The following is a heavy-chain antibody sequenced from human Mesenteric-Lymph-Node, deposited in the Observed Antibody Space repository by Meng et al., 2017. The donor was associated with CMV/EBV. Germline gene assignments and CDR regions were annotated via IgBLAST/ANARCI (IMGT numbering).Heavy chain of an antibody. D-gene: IGHD3-3*01. Sequence: GESLKISCAASGFTVSSNYMSWVRQAPGKGLEWVSVIYSGGSTYYADSVKGRFTISRDNSKNTLYLQMNSLRAEDTAVYYCAREPRYYDFWSGYYNGMDVWGQGTTVTVSS. CDR2: IYSGGST. CDR1: GFTVSSNY. J-gene: IGHJ6*02. V-gene: IGHV3-53*01. CDR3: AREPRYYDFWSGYYNGMDV.